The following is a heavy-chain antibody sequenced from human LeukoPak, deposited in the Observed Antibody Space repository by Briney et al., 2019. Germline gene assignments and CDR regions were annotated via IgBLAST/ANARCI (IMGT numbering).Heavy chain of an antibody. CDR3: ARDRLPHLRAVAGAFDI. V-gene: IGHV1-24*01. D-gene: IGHD6-19*01. CDR1: GYTLTELS. CDR2: FDPEDGET. J-gene: IGHJ3*02. Sequence: GAPVKVSCKVSGYTLTELSMHWVRQAPGKGLEWMGGFDPEDGETIYAQKFQGRVTMTTDTSTSTAYMELRSLRSDDTAVYYCARDRLPHLRAVAGAFDIWGQGTMVTVSS.